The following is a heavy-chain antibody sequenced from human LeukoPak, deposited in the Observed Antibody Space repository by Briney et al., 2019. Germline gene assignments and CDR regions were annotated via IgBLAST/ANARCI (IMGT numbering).Heavy chain of an antibody. CDR2: ISFDGSNT. D-gene: IGHD6-19*01. CDR3: ARVEKYSSGWYPPYYYYYYGMDV. V-gene: IGHV3-30-3*01. J-gene: IGHJ6*02. Sequence: GGSLRLSCAASGFTFSTYTMHWVRQAPGKGLEWVAFISFDGSNTYYADSVKGRFTISRDNSKNTLYLQMNSLRAEDTAVYYCARVEKYSSGWYPPYYYYYYGMDVWGQGTTVTVSS. CDR1: GFTFSTYT.